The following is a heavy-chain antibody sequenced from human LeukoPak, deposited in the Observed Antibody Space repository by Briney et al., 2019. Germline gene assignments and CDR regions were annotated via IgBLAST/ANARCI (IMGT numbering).Heavy chain of an antibody. V-gene: IGHV1-2*02. Sequence: ASVKVSCKASGYIFTDYFMHWVRQAPGQGLEWMGWINPNSGGANYAQRFQGRVTMTRDTSISTAYMELSGLRSDDTAVYYCARDISSETDNWFDPWGQGTLVTVSS. J-gene: IGHJ5*02. CDR2: INPNSGGA. CDR3: ARDISSETDNWFDP. D-gene: IGHD3-9*01. CDR1: GYIFTDYF.